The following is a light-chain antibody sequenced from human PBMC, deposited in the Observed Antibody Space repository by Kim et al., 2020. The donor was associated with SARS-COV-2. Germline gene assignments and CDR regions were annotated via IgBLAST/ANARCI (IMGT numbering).Light chain of an antibody. CDR2: DAS. V-gene: IGKV3-20*01. CDR1: QSVRSSY. J-gene: IGKJ4*01. Sequence: EIVLTHSPGTLSLSPGERATLSCGASQSVRSSYLAWYQQKPGQAPRLLIYDASSRATGIPDRFSGSGSGTDFTLTISRLEPEDFALYYCQQYGRSPTFGGGTKVEIK. CDR3: QQYGRSPT.